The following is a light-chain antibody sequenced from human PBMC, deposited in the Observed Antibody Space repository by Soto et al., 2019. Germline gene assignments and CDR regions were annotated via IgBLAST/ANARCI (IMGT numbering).Light chain of an antibody. CDR2: DNN. V-gene: IGLV1-51*01. J-gene: IGLJ1*01. Sequence: QSVLMQPPSVSAAPVPKVTISCSGSSSNIGNNYVSWYQQLPGTAPKLLIYDNNKRPSGIPDRCSGSKSGTSATLGITGRQTGDAADYYCGTWDSSLSGVFGTGTKLTVL. CDR1: SSNIGNNY. CDR3: GTWDSSLSGV.